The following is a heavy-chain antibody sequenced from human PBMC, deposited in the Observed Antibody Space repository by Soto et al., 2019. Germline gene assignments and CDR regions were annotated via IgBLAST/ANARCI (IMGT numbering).Heavy chain of an antibody. Sequence: EVQLVESGGGLVKPGGSLRLSCAASGFTFSSYSMNWVRQAPGKGLEWVSSISSSSSYIYYADSVKGRFTISRDNAKNSXYLQMNSLRAEDTAXYYCARDYIVGAVDYWGQGTLVTVSS. D-gene: IGHD1-26*01. CDR3: ARDYIVGAVDY. V-gene: IGHV3-21*01. CDR1: GFTFSSYS. J-gene: IGHJ4*02. CDR2: ISSSSSYI.